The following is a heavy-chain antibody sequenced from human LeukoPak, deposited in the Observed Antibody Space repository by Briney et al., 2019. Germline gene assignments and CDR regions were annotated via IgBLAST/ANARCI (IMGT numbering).Heavy chain of an antibody. CDR2: IYPGDSDT. Sequence: GESLKISCKGSGYSFTSYWIGWVRQMPGKGLEWMGIIYPGDSDTRYSPSFQGQVTISADKSISTAYLQWSSLKASDTAVYYCARLSPGYDFWSGPHFDYRGQGTLVTVSS. CDR1: GYSFTSYW. CDR3: ARLSPGYDFWSGPHFDY. D-gene: IGHD3-3*01. J-gene: IGHJ4*02. V-gene: IGHV5-51*01.